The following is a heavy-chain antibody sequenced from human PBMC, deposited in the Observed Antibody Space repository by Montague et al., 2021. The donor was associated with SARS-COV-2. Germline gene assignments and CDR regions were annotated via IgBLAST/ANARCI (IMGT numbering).Heavy chain of an antibody. D-gene: IGHD3-3*01. CDR1: GFSLTSSGVA. CDR3: ARGNARITIFGVAARWFDP. CDR2: IYYSGST. Sequence: LVKPTQTLTLTCTFSGFSLTSSGVAVGWIRQPPGKGLEWIGYIYYSGSTYYNPSLKSRVTISVDTSKNQFSLKLSSVTAADTAVYYCARGNARITIFGVAARWFDPWGQGTLVTVSS. V-gene: IGHV4-30-4*08. J-gene: IGHJ5*02.